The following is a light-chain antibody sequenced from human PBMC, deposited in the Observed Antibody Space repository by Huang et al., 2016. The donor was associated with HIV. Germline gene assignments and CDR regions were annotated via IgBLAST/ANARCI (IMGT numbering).Light chain of an antibody. CDR3: QQYNNWPLA. V-gene: IGKV3-15*01. CDR1: QSVRNN. Sequence: EIVMTQSPATLSVSPGERATLSCRASQSVRNNLAWYQQKPGQAPRLLIYGASTRATGLPARFSGSGSGTEFTLTISSLQSEDFTVYYCQQYNNWPLAFGGGTKVEIK. CDR2: GAS. J-gene: IGKJ4*01.